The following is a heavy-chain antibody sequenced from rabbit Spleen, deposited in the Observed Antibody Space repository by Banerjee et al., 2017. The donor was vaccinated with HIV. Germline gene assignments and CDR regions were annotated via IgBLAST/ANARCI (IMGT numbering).Heavy chain of an antibody. CDR2: IYPGFGLK. CDR1: GIDFSSYG. D-gene: IGHD2-1*01. V-gene: IGHV1S47*01. J-gene: IGHJ4*01. CDR3: ARGSAPMTMVIIGYYFNL. Sequence: ELVESGGGLVQPGESLKLSCKVSGIDFSSYGISWVRQAPGKGPEWIAYIYPGFGLKKYANSVKGRFTISSDNAQNTVDLQMNSLTAADTATYFCARGSAPMTMVIIGYYFNLWGPGTLVTVS.